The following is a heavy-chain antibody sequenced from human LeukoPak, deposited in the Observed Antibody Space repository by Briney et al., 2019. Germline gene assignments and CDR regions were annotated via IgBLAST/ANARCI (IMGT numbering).Heavy chain of an antibody. CDR2: IYYSGST. Sequence: SETLSLTCTVSGGSISSYYWSWIRQPPGKGLEWIGYIYYSGSTNYNPSLKSRVTISVDTSKNQFSLKLSSVTAADTAVYYCALTYYYDSSGYIGFDPWGQGTLVTVSS. CDR1: GGSISSYY. V-gene: IGHV4-59*12. J-gene: IGHJ5*02. CDR3: ALTYYYDSSGYIGFDP. D-gene: IGHD3-22*01.